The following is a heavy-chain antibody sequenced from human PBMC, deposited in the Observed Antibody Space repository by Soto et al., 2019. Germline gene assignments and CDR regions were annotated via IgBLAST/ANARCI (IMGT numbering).Heavy chain of an antibody. CDR1: GYTFTSYD. J-gene: IGHJ6*02. Sequence: VASVKVSCKASGYTFTSYDINWVRQATGQGLEWMGWMNPNSGNTGYAQKFQGRVTMTRNTSISTAYMELSSLRSEDTAVYYCARAKTRYMITFGGVIVIPSGMDVWGQGTTVTVSS. D-gene: IGHD3-16*02. V-gene: IGHV1-8*01. CDR2: MNPNSGNT. CDR3: ARAKTRYMITFGGVIVIPSGMDV.